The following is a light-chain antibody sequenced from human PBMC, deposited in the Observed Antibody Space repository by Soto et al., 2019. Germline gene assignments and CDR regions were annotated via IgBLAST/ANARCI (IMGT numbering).Light chain of an antibody. Sequence: EIVLTQSPGTLSLAPGERATLSCMASQSVSCKYLAWSQQKPGEAPRLLSSGASTRATGIPDRFSGIGSGTAFTLTISRLEPEDFAVYYCQQYGNSRWTFGQGTTVQIK. CDR3: QQYGNSRWT. V-gene: IGKV3-20*01. CDR2: GAS. J-gene: IGKJ1*01. CDR1: QSVSCKY.